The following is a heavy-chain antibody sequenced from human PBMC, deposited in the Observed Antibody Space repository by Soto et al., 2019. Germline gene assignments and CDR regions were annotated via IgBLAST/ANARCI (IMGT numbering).Heavy chain of an antibody. V-gene: IGHV1-69*02. CDR1: GGTFSIYT. D-gene: IGHD6-13*01. CDR3: ARDRDNSNWPNFDY. CDR2: VIPIFDVT. J-gene: IGHJ4*02. Sequence: QVQLVQSGSEVKKPGSSVKVSCKASGGTFSIYTISWVRQAPGQGLEWMGRVIPIFDVTSYAQRLQGRVTITAAKSTTPACMELSSLRSEDTAVYYCARDRDNSNWPNFDYWGQGTLVTVSS.